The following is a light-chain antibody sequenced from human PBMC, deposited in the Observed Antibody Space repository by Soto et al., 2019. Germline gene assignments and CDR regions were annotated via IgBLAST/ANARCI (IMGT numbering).Light chain of an antibody. CDR3: SSYTSSSRV. CDR1: SSDVGGYNY. Sequence: QSALTQPASVSGSPGQSSTISCTGTSSDVGGYNYVSWYQQHPGKAPKLMMYEVSNRPAGVSNRFSGSKSGNTASLTISGLQDEDEADYYCSSYTSSSRVFGGGTKLTVL. J-gene: IGLJ2*01. CDR2: EVS. V-gene: IGLV2-14*01.